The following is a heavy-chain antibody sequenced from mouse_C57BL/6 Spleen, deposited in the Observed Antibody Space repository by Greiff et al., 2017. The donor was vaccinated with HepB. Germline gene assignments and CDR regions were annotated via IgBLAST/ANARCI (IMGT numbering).Heavy chain of an antibody. Sequence: VQLQQSGPELVKPGASVKISCKASGYSFTGYYMNRVKQSPEKSLEWIGEINPSTGGTTYNQKFKAKATLTVDKSSSTAYMQLKSLTSEDSAVYYCARSSYYSNPYYYAMDYWGQGTSVTVSS. CDR3: ARSSYYSNPYYYAMDY. J-gene: IGHJ4*01. V-gene: IGHV1-42*01. CDR2: INPSTGGT. D-gene: IGHD2-5*01. CDR1: GYSFTGYY.